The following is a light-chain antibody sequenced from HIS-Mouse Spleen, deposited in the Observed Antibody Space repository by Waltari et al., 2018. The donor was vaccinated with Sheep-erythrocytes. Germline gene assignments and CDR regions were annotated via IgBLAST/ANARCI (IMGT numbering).Light chain of an antibody. Sequence: QSALTQPRSVSGSPGQSVTISCTGTSSDVGGYYYVSWYQQHPGKAPKLTIYDVSKRPSGVPGRFSGSKSGNTASLTISGLQAEDEADYYCCSYAGSYNHVFATGTKVTVL. CDR1: SSDVGGYYY. J-gene: IGLJ1*01. CDR3: CSYAGSYNHV. V-gene: IGLV2-11*01. CDR2: DVS.